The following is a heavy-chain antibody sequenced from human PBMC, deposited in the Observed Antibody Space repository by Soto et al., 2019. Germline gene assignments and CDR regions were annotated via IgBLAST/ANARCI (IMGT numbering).Heavy chain of an antibody. CDR2: IYYTGST. CDR3: ARGGFQLLTDS. D-gene: IGHD2-2*01. V-gene: IGHV4-30-2*01. J-gene: IGHJ5*01. Sequence: QLQLQESGSGLVKPSQTLSLTCAVSGGSVSSDDYSWTWIRQPPGKALEWIGYIYYTGSTYYNPSLRSRVTMSIDTSKNHFSLRLDSVTAADTAVYYCARGGFQLLTDSWGQGTLVTVSS. CDR1: GGSVSSDDYS.